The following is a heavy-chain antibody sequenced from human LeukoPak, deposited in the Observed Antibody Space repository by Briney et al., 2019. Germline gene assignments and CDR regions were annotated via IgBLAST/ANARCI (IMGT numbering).Heavy chain of an antibody. CDR1: GYSFTAFY. V-gene: IGHV1-2*02. J-gene: IGHJ4*02. CDR3: ARVQYSGSAALDY. D-gene: IGHD6-6*01. Sequence: GASEKVSCKTSGYSFTAFYIHWVRQAPGQGLEWMGGINPNSGATNYAQKFQGRVTMTSDTSISTAYMELSRLRSDDTAVYYCARVQYSGSAALDYWGQGTLVTVSS. CDR2: INPNSGAT.